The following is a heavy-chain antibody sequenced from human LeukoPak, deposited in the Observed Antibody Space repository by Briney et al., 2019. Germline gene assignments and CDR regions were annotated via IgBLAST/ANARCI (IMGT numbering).Heavy chain of an antibody. V-gene: IGHV1-46*01. CDR1: GYTFTSYY. J-gene: IGHJ4*02. D-gene: IGHD2-21*02. CDR2: INPSGGST. CDR3: ATDTGDSQLLLSSFNY. Sequence: ASVKVSCKASGYTFTSYYMHWVRQAPGQGLEWMGIINPSGGSTSYAQKLQGRVTMTRDTSTSTVYMELSSLRSEDTAVYFCATDTGDSQLLLSSFNYWGQGTLVTVSS.